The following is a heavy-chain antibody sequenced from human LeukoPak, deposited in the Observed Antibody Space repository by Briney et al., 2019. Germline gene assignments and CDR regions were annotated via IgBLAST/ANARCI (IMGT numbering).Heavy chain of an antibody. CDR1: GFTFSDYY. V-gene: IGHV3-11*04. CDR3: ARDRFDDSSGYYYHNYFYMDV. Sequence: GGSLRLSCAASGFTFSDYYMSWIRQAPGKGLEWGSYISSSGSTIYYADSVKGRFTISRDNAKNSLYLQMNSLRAEDTAVYYCARDRFDDSSGYYYHNYFYMDVWGKGTTVTVSS. D-gene: IGHD3-22*01. CDR2: ISSSGSTI. J-gene: IGHJ6*03.